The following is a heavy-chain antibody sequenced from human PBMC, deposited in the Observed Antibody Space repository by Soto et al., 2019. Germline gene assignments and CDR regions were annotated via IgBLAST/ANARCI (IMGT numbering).Heavy chain of an antibody. CDR1: GYTFTSYD. CDR3: ARAGYTVTTLWRSDYYYYYMDV. D-gene: IGHD4-17*01. V-gene: IGHV1-8*01. Sequence: ASVKGSCKASGYTFTSYDINWVRQATGQGLEWMGWMNPNSGNTGYAQKFQGRVTMTRNTSISTAYMELSSLRSEETAVYYCARAGYTVTTLWRSDYYYYYMDVSGKGNTVTVSS. CDR2: MNPNSGNT. J-gene: IGHJ6*03.